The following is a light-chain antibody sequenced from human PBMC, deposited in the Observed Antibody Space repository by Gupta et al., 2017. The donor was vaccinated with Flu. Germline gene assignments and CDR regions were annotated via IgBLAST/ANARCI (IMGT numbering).Light chain of an antibody. CDR3: QQYDSYPWT. CDR2: KAS. V-gene: IGKV1-5*03. Sequence: PSTLSASLGARVTFTCRASQNIDSWLAWYQQRPGKAPSHLIYKASNLESGVPSRFSRSGSGTEFTLAISSLQPDDLATYYCQQYDSYPWTFDQGTK. CDR1: QNIDSW. J-gene: IGKJ1*01.